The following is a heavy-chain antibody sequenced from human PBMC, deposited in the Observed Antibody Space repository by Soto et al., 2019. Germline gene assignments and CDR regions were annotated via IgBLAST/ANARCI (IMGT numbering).Heavy chain of an antibody. CDR2: ANPSVGST. CDR3: AREVNSVRMPADTEDSSGLDV. D-gene: IGHD2-2*01. J-gene: IGHJ6*02. V-gene: IGHV1-46*01. Sequence: QVQLLQSGAEVKKPGASVQVSCKASGYVFTSSFVHWVRQAPGQGLEWMGMANPSVGSTAYAHKVHGRAAVTREMSTATVYMDLCSLTSADTAIYYCAREVNSVRMPADTEDSSGLDVWGQGTTVIVSS. CDR1: GYVFTSSF.